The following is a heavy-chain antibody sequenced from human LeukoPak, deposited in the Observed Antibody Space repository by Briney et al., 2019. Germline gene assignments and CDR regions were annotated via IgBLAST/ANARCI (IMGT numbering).Heavy chain of an antibody. J-gene: IGHJ4*02. CDR3: ATYYYGSGSYYNVFDY. V-gene: IGHV4-39*01. CDR2: IYYSGST. Sequence: SETLSLTCTVSGGSISSSSYYWGWIRQPPGKGLEWIGSIYYSGSTYYNPSLKSRVTISVGTSKNQFSLKLSSVTAADTAVYYCATYYYGSGSYYNVFDYWGQGTLVTVSS. D-gene: IGHD3-10*01. CDR1: GGSISSSSYY.